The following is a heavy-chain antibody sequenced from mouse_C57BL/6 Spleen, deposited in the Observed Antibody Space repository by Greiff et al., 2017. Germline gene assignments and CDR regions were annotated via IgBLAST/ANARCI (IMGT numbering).Heavy chain of an antibody. CDR3: ARGGDYDGAPVDY. Sequence: EVQLQQSGPELVKPGASVKISCKASGYTFTDYYMNWVKQSHGKSLEWIGDINPNNGGTSYNQKFKGKATLTVDKSSSTAYMELRSLTSEDSAVYYCARGGDYDGAPVDYWGQGTSVTVSS. J-gene: IGHJ4*01. D-gene: IGHD2-4*01. CDR1: GYTFTDYY. CDR2: INPNNGGT. V-gene: IGHV1-26*01.